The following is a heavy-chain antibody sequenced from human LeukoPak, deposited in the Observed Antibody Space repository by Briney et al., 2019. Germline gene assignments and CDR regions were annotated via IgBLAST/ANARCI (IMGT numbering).Heavy chain of an antibody. CDR2: ISNDGGNK. CDR1: GFTFRTYG. Sequence: GGSLRLSCAASGFTFRTYGMHWVRQAPGKGLEWVAVISNDGGNKFYGDSVKGRFTISRDNSKNTLYLEMNSLRREDTAVYSCAREYFYNYSGHGCSAYWGQGTLVTVSS. J-gene: IGHJ4*02. V-gene: IGHV3-30*03. CDR3: AREYFYNYSGHGCSAY. D-gene: IGHD2-15*01.